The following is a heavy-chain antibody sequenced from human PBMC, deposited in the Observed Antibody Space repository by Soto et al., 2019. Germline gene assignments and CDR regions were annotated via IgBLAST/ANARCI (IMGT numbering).Heavy chain of an antibody. CDR1: GGSISSSSYY. Sequence: SETLSLTCTVSGGSISSSSYYWGWIRQPPGKGLEWIGSIYYSGSTYYNPSLKRRVPISVDTSKNQFSLKLSSVTAEHTAVYSCARHPAVAGTVGAFDIRGQGTMVTVSS. CDR2: IYYSGST. V-gene: IGHV4-39*01. D-gene: IGHD6-19*01. CDR3: ARHPAVAGTVGAFDI. J-gene: IGHJ3*02.